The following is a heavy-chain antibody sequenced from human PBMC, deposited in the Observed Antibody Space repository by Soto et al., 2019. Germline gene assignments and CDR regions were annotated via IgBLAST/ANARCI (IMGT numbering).Heavy chain of an antibody. V-gene: IGHV1-46*01. D-gene: IGHD3-16*01. J-gene: IGHJ4*02. CDR2: INPSGGST. Sequence: QVQLVQSGAEVKKPGASVKVSCKASGYTFTSYYMHWVRQAPGQGLEWMGIINPSGGSTSYAQKFQGRVTMTRDTSTSTVYMELSSLRSEDTAVYYCARARGAPRDPLNFDYWGQGTLVTVSS. CDR1: GYTFTSYY. CDR3: ARARGAPRDPLNFDY.